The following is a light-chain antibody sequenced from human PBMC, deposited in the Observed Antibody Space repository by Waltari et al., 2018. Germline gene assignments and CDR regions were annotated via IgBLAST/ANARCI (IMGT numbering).Light chain of an antibody. CDR3: QQRAHWPLT. J-gene: IGKJ4*01. V-gene: IGKV3-11*01. Sequence: DTVLTQSPVTLSFSPGETATLSCRASQSVSSFLAWYQQKPGQSPRLLIYDASHRATGIPARFSGTGSGTDFTLTIDHLEPEDFAVYYCQQRAHWPLTFGGGT. CDR1: QSVSSF. CDR2: DAS.